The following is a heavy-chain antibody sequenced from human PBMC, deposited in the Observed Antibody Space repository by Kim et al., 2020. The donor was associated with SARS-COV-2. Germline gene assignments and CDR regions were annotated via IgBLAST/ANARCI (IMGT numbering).Heavy chain of an antibody. V-gene: IGHV3-23*01. Sequence: GGSLRLSCAASGFTFSSYSMSWVRQAPGKGLEWVSAITDSGATHYADSVKGRFTISRDNSKNTLYLQVNSLRVEDTAVYYCAKRHGIAVAGSDSWGQGT. CDR1: GFTFSSYS. D-gene: IGHD6-19*01. CDR3: AKRHGIAVAGSDS. J-gene: IGHJ4*02. CDR2: ITDSGAT.